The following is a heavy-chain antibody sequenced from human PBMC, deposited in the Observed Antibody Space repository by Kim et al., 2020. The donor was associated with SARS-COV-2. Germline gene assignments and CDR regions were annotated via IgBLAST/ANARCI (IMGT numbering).Heavy chain of an antibody. CDR1: GFTFNSYA. D-gene: IGHD3-10*01. CDR2: VSGSGSTT. CDR3: AKDGSGSCFGTICLNWSDA. Sequence: GGSLRLSCAASGFTFNSYAMSWVRQAPGKGLEWVSAVSGSGSTTFYADSVKGRFTISRDHSKNTLNLQMNSLRAEDAAVYYCAKDGSGSCFGTICLNWSDAWGQGTLVTVSS. V-gene: IGHV3-23*01. J-gene: IGHJ5*02.